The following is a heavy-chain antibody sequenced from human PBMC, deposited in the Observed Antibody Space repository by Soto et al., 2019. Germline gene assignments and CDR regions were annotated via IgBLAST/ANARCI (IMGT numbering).Heavy chain of an antibody. V-gene: IGHV3-23*01. J-gene: IGHJ4*02. Sequence: PGGSLRLSCKASGFSFSSNSMGWLRQAPGKGLDWVSSISDSADRIYYADSVRGRFTFSRDNSKNTLYLQMNSLRAEDTAVYYCARGYCSSISCFDRFDYWGQGALVTVSS. D-gene: IGHD2-2*01. CDR3: ARGYCSSISCFDRFDY. CDR2: ISDSADRI. CDR1: GFSFSSNS.